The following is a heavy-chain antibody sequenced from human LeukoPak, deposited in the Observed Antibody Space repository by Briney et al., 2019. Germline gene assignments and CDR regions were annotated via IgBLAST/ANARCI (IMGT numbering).Heavy chain of an antibody. CDR1: GFTVSSNY. J-gene: IGHJ4*02. CDR3: AKDRAQTPLKY. CDR2: ISASGAST. Sequence: GGSLRLSCAASGFTVSSNYMSWVRQAPGKGLEWVSAISASGASTFCADSVKGRFTISRVNSKNTLYLQMNSLRAEDTAVYYCAKDRAQTPLKYWGQGTLVTVSS. V-gene: IGHV3-23*01. D-gene: IGHD3-10*01.